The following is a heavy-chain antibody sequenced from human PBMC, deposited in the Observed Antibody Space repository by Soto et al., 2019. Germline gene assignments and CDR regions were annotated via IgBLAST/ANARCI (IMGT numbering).Heavy chain of an antibody. V-gene: IGHV3-11*01. CDR3: ARGGSESSAYFPWFDP. CDR2: ISSSGSTI. D-gene: IGHD6-19*01. CDR1: GFSFSDYY. Sequence: QVELVEAGGALVKPGGSLRLSCGASGFSFSDYYMSWIRQAPGKGLEWVSYISSSGSTIYYADSVKGRFIISRDNANNSLYLQMNSLRDEDTAVYYCARGGSESSAYFPWFDPWGQGTLVTVSS. J-gene: IGHJ5*02.